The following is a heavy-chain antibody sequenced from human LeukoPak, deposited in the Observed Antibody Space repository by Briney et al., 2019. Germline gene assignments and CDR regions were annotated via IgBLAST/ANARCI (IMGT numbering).Heavy chain of an antibody. CDR3: ARGPNSYGYYYYYMDV. D-gene: IGHD5-18*01. CDR2: IKQDGSEK. V-gene: IGHV3-7*01. J-gene: IGHJ6*03. CDR1: GFTFSSYW. Sequence: GGSLRLSCAASGFTFSSYWMSWVRKAPGKGLEWVANIKQDGSEKYYVDSVKGRFTISRDNAKNSLYLQMNSLRAEDTAVYYCARGPNSYGYYYYYMDVWGKGTTVTVSS.